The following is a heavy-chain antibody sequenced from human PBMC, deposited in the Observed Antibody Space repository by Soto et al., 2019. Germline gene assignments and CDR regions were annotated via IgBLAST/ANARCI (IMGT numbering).Heavy chain of an antibody. V-gene: IGHV4-4*02. CDR3: AASSGWWSLDY. D-gene: IGHD6-19*01. CDR1: GASISNGFW. Sequence: QVQLQESGPGLVKPSGTLSLTCAVSGASISNGFWWSWVRQPPGKGLEWIGEIYHSGSTNHNPSLKSRVAISLDKSNNQLSLRLPSVAAADTAVYYCAASSGWWSLDYWGQGTLVTVSS. CDR2: IYHSGST. J-gene: IGHJ4*02.